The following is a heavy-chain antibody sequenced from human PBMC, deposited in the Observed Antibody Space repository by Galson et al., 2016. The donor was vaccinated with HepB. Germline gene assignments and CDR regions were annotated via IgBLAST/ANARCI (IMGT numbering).Heavy chain of an antibody. CDR3: AKDLRQLGPEY. J-gene: IGHJ4*02. CDR2: IAGGGAT. CDR1: GFSFIDNA. Sequence: SLRLSCAASGFSFIDNAMTWVRQAPGKGLEWVSSIAGGGATYYADSVKGRFTISRDNSKNTLSLQMNSLRADDTAFYYCAKDLRQLGPEYWGQGILVTVSS. D-gene: IGHD6-13*01. V-gene: IGHV3-23*01.